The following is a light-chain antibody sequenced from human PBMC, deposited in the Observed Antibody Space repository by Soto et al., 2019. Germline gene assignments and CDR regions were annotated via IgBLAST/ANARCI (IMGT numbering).Light chain of an antibody. CDR3: QQSYSTPSWT. Sequence: DIQMTQSPSSLSASVGDRVTITCRASQSISSYLNWYQQKPGKATKLLIYAASSLQSGVPSRFSSSGTETDFTLTNSSLQPEDFATYYCQQSYSTPSWTFGQGTKVEIK. J-gene: IGKJ1*01. V-gene: IGKV1-39*01. CDR1: QSISSY. CDR2: AAS.